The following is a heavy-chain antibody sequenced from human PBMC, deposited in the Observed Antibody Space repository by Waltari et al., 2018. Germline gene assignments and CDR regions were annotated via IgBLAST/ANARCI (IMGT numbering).Heavy chain of an antibody. V-gene: IGHV4-39*01. D-gene: IGHD4-17*01. CDR3: ARHEAAVTTFRFRQYYHYYYMDV. J-gene: IGHJ6*03. CDR1: NGSSSNNNHY. Sequence: QVHLEESGPGLVKPSETLSLTCTVSNGSSSNNNHYWGWIRQPPGKGLEWIGSISYSGSTSYNPALKSRVTISVDTSKIQFSLKLSSVTAADTAVYYCARHEAAVTTFRFRQYYHYYYMDVWGKGTTVTVSS. CDR2: ISYSGST.